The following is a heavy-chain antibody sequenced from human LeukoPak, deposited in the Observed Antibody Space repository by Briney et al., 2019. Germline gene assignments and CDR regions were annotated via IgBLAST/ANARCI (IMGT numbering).Heavy chain of an antibody. V-gene: IGHV3-66*01. J-gene: IGHJ4*02. D-gene: IGHD3-10*01. CDR3: ARGGAMIRGVFDY. CDR1: GFTVSSNY. Sequence: GGSLRLSCIASGFTVSSNYMTWVRQAPGKGLEWVSIIYSGGSTYYADSVKGRFTISRDNSKNTLYLQMISLRAEDTAVYYCARGGAMIRGVFDYWGQGTLVTVSS. CDR2: IYSGGST.